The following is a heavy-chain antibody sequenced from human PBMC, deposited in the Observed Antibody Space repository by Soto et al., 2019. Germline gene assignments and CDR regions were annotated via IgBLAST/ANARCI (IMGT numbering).Heavy chain of an antibody. Sequence: ASVKVSCKASGYTFTSYDINWVRQATGQGLEWTGWMNPNSGKTSYAQKFQGRVTMTRNTSISTAYMKLSSLRTEDTAVNYSERARMVFRHLGELSLSNYYYYYMDVWGKGTTVTVSS. V-gene: IGHV1-8*01. CDR3: ERARMVFRHLGELSLSNYYYYYMDV. CDR1: GYTFTSYD. J-gene: IGHJ6*03. CDR2: MNPNSGKT. D-gene: IGHD3-16*02.